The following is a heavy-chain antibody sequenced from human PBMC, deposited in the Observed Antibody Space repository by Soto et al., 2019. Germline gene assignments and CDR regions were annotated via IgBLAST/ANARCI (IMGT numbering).Heavy chain of an antibody. CDR3: ARPKYGFGSHLLGMHV. D-gene: IGHD3-10*01. CDR2: IYPGDSDT. Sequence: EVQLVQSGAEVKKPGESLKISCKGSGYSFTSYWIGWVRQMPGKGLEWMGIIYPGDSDTRYSPSFQCQVTISADKSIXTAYLQWSSLKASDPAMYYCARPKYGFGSHLLGMHVWGQGTTVTFSS. CDR1: GYSFTSYW. V-gene: IGHV5-51*03. J-gene: IGHJ6*02.